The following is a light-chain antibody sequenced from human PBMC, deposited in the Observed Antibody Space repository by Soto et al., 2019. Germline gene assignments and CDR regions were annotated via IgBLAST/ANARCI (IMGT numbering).Light chain of an antibody. Sequence: QSALTQPPSASGSPGQSVTISCTGTSSDVGGYNYVSWYQQHPGKAPKLMIYEVSKRPSGVPDRFSGSKSGNTASLTVSGLQAEDEADDYCSSYAGSNNRVFGTGTKVIVL. J-gene: IGLJ1*01. CDR1: SSDVGGYNY. CDR3: SSYAGSNNRV. CDR2: EVS. V-gene: IGLV2-8*01.